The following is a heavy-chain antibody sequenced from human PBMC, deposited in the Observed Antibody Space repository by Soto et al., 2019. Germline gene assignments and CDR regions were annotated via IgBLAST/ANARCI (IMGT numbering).Heavy chain of an antibody. CDR2: VSDTGGTS. Sequence: SLRLSCAASGLTFSSHAMTWVRQAPGMGLEWVSTVSDTGGTSYYADSVKGRFTISRDNSKNTLYLQMDSLRAEDTAVYYCAKDREYSDSSGSWGQGTLVTVSS. J-gene: IGHJ4*02. V-gene: IGHV3-23*01. D-gene: IGHD3-22*01. CDR3: AKDREYSDSSGS. CDR1: GLTFSSHA.